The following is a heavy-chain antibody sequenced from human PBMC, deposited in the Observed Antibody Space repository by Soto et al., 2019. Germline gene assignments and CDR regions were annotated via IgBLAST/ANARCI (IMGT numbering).Heavy chain of an antibody. CDR2: ISYDGSDK. CDR3: AKVTGYCSSSSCRRDYYYYYGMDV. J-gene: IGHJ6*02. V-gene: IGHV3-30*18. Sequence: LRLSCAASGFTFSNYGMHWVRQAPGKGLEWVAVISYDGSDKYYADSVKGRFSISRDNSKNTLYLQMNSLRAEDTAVYYCAKVTGYCSSSSCRRDYYYYYGMDVWGQGTTVTVSS. CDR1: GFTFSNYG. D-gene: IGHD2-2*01.